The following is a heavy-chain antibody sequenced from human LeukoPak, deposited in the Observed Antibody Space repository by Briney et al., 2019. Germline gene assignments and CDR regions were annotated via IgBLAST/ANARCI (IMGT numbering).Heavy chain of an antibody. Sequence: PGGSLRLSCAASGFTFSDYYMSWIRQAPGKGLEWVSYISSSGSTIYYADSVKGRFTISRDNAKNSLYLQMNSLRDEDTAVYYCARDRGHYYDSSGLRCAFDIWGQGTMVTVSS. CDR1: GFTFSDYY. V-gene: IGHV3-11*04. CDR2: ISSSGSTI. J-gene: IGHJ3*02. D-gene: IGHD3-22*01. CDR3: ARDRGHYYDSSGLRCAFDI.